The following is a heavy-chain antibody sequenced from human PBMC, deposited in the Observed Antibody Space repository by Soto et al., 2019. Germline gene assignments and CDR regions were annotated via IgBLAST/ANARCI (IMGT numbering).Heavy chain of an antibody. V-gene: IGHV4-39*07. CDR1: GGSVSSSSYY. Sequence: SETLSLTCTVSGGSVSSSSYYWGWVRQPPGKGLEWIGYVYYSGSTYYNPSLESRVTISVDTSKNQFSLKLSSVTAADTAVYYCARDQGGPVITGTPRWFDPWGQGILVTVSS. J-gene: IGHJ5*02. CDR2: VYYSGST. D-gene: IGHD1-7*01. CDR3: ARDQGGPVITGTPRWFDP.